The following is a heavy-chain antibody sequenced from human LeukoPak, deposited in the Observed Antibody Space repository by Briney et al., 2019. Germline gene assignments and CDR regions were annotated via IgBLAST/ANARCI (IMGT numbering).Heavy chain of an antibody. D-gene: IGHD2-2*01. J-gene: IGHJ5*02. CDR1: GGSISSGSYY. CDR2: IYTSGST. Sequence: SQTLSLTCTVSGGSISSGSYYWSWIRQPAGKGLEWIGRIYTSGSTNYNPSLKSRVTISVDTSKNQFSLKLSSVTAADTAVYYCARDLWRGFCSSTSCCPRAAGFDPWGQGTLVTVSS. V-gene: IGHV4-61*02. CDR3: ARDLWRGFCSSTSCCPRAAGFDP.